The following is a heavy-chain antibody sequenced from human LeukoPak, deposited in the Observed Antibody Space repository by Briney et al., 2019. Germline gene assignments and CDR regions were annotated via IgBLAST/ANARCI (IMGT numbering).Heavy chain of an antibody. V-gene: IGHV4-4*07. CDR1: GGSISSYY. J-gene: IGHJ6*02. CDR3: ARDGRNRRYDSSGYYYVPPLFDYGMDV. D-gene: IGHD3-22*01. CDR2: IYTSGST. Sequence: SETLSLTCTVSGGSISSYYWSWIRQPAGKGLEWIGRIYTSGSTNYNPSLKSRVTMSVDTSKNQFSLKLSSVTAADTAVYYCARDGRNRRYDSSGYYYVPPLFDYGMDVWGQGTTVTVSS.